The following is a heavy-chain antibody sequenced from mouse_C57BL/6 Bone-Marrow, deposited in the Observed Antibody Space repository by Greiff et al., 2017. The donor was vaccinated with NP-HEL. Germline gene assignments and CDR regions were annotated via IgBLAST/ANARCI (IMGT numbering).Heavy chain of an antibody. J-gene: IGHJ1*03. CDR3: ARNYGSSSDFDV. CDR1: GYTFTSYW. CDR2: IYPSDSET. V-gene: IGHV1-61*01. D-gene: IGHD1-1*01. Sequence: QVQLQQPGAELVRPGSSVKLSCKASGYTFTSYWMDWVKQRPGQGLEWIGNIYPSDSETHYNQKFKDTATLTVDKSSSTAYMQLSSLTSEDSAVYYCARNYGSSSDFDVWGTGTTVTVSS.